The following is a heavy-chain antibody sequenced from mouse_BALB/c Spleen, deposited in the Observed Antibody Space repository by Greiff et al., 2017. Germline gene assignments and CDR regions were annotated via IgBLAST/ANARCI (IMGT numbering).Heavy chain of an antibody. Sequence: VQLKESGTVLARPGASVKMSCKASGYTFTSYWMHWVKQRPGQGLEWIGAIYPGNSDTSYNQKFKGKAKLTAVTSTSTAYMELSSLTNEDSAVYYCTRSYYGNHDYFDYWGQGTTLTVSS. CDR1: GYTFTSYW. CDR3: TRSYYGNHDYFDY. D-gene: IGHD2-10*01. J-gene: IGHJ2*01. CDR2: IYPGNSDT. V-gene: IGHV1-5*01.